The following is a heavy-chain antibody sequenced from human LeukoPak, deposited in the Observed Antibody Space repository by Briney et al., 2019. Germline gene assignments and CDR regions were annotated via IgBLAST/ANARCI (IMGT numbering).Heavy chain of an antibody. CDR1: GFTFSTYG. D-gene: IGHD5-12*01. Sequence: GGSLRLSCAASGFTFSTYGMNWVRQAPGKGLEWVSSIGSTSGFTYYADSVKGRFIISRDNAKNSLYLQMNSLRAEDTAVYYCARGLGGYDQFFDYWGQGTLVTVSS. CDR3: ARGLGGYDQFFDY. J-gene: IGHJ4*02. CDR2: IGSTSGFT. V-gene: IGHV3-21*01.